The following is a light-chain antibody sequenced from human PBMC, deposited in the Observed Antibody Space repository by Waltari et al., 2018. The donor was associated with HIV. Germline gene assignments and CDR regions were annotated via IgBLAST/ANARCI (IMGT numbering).Light chain of an antibody. Sequence: DIVMTQSPDSLAVSLGERATINCKSSQSVLYSSNNKNYLAWYQQKPGQPPKLLIYWASTGESGVPDRISGSGSGTDFTLTISSLQAEDVAVYYCQQYYSTPYTFGQGTKLEIK. J-gene: IGKJ2*01. CDR1: QSVLYSSNNKNY. CDR3: QQYYSTPYT. CDR2: WAS. V-gene: IGKV4-1*01.